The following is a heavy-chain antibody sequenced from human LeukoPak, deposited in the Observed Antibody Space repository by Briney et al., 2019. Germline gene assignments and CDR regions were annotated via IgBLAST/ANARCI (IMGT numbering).Heavy chain of an antibody. Sequence: PGGSLRLSCAASGFTFSSYAMSWVRQAPGKGLEWVSAISGSGDRTYYADSVKGRFTISRDNAKNSLYLQMNSLRAEDTAVYYCARDYGDYPNYAYYYYMDVWGKGTTVTVSS. CDR3: ARDYGDYPNYAYYYYMDV. CDR1: GFTFSSYA. V-gene: IGHV3-23*01. CDR2: ISGSGDRT. D-gene: IGHD4-17*01. J-gene: IGHJ6*03.